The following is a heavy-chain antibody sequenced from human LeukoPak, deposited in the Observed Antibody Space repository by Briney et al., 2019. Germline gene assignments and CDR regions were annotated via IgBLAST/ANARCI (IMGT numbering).Heavy chain of an antibody. CDR2: ISSSSSYI. V-gene: IGHV3-21*01. CDR3: ARDLWATRDNWFDP. CDR1: GFTFSSYS. Sequence: GGSLRLSCAASGFTFSSYSMNWVRQAPGKGLEWVSSISSSSSYIYYADSVKGRFTISRDNAKNSLYLQMNSLRAEVTAVYYCARDLWATRDNWFDPWGQGTLVTVSS. D-gene: IGHD2-2*01. J-gene: IGHJ5*02.